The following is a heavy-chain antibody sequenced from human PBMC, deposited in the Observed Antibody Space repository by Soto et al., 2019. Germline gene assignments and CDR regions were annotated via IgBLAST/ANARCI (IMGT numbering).Heavy chain of an antibody. CDR3: ARDKDWAFDY. Sequence: VQLVESGGGLVQPGGSLRLSCVASGFTFSSYSMVWVRQAPGKGLEWVSYIFVTSTTIYYADSVKGRFTVSRDNAKNSLFLLMNNLRAEDTAVYYCARDKDWAFDYWGQGTLVTVSS. J-gene: IGHJ4*02. CDR2: IFVTSTTI. D-gene: IGHD3-9*01. CDR1: GFTFSSYS. V-gene: IGHV3-48*04.